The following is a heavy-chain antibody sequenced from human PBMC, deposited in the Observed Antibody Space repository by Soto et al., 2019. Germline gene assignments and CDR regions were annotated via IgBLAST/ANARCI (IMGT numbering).Heavy chain of an antibody. V-gene: IGHV1-2*04. J-gene: IGHJ4*02. D-gene: IGHD2-21*02. CDR2: INPNSGGT. Sequence: ASVKVSCKASGYTFTGYYMHWVRQAPGQGLEWMGWINPNSGGTNYAQKFQGWVTMTRDASISTAYMELSRLRSDDTAVYYCARDEGYECGGDCYSNTLDYWGQGTLVTVSS. CDR3: ARDEGYECGGDCYSNTLDY. CDR1: GYTFTGYY.